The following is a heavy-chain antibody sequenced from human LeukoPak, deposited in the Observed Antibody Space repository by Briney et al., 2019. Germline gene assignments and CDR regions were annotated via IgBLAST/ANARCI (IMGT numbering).Heavy chain of an antibody. CDR2: IYHSGST. CDR3: ARIWGDYYDSRHLAWFDP. J-gene: IGHJ5*02. Sequence: SGTLSLTCAVSGGSISSGGYSWSWIRQPPGKGLEWIGYIYHSGSTYYNPSLKSRVTISVDRSKNQFSLKLSSVTAADTAVYYCARIWGDYYDSRHLAWFDPWGQGTLVTVSS. CDR1: GGSISSGGYS. V-gene: IGHV4-30-2*01. D-gene: IGHD3-22*01.